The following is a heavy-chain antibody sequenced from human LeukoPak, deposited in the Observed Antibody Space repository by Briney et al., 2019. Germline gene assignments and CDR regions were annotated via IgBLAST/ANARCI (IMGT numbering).Heavy chain of an antibody. J-gene: IGHJ4*02. CDR3: ARGLKGYYDSSGYSDY. CDR2: INAGNGDT. V-gene: IGHV1-3*01. CDR1: GYTFSSYA. D-gene: IGHD3-22*01. Sequence: ASVKVSCKGSGYTFSSYAMHWVRQAPGQRLEWMGWINAGNGDTKYSQKFQGRVTITRDTSATTAYMELSSLRSEDTAVYYCARGLKGYYDSSGYSDYWGQGTLVTVSS.